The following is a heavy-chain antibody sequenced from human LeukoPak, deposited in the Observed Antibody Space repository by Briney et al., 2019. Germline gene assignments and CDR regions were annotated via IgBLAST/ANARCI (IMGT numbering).Heavy chain of an antibody. CDR2: INHSGST. CDR1: GESFNNY. J-gene: IGHJ4*02. V-gene: IGHV4-34*01. D-gene: IGHD3-10*01. CDR3: ARAGWFGELYGPLDF. Sequence: PSETLSLTCAVYGESFNNYWTWIRQSPGKGLEWIGEINHSGSTNYNPSLKSRVTILVDSSKNQFSLKLTSVIAADTAVYYCARAGWFGELYGPLDFWGQGTLVTVSS.